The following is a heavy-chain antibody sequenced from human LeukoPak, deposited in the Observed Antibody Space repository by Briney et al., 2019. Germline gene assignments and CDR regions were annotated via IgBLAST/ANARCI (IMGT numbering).Heavy chain of an antibody. V-gene: IGHV3-23*01. D-gene: IGHD6-13*01. J-gene: IGHJ4*02. CDR1: GFTFSSYA. CDR3: AKDIRERGLRIAAAGSPLDY. CDR2: ISWDGGST. Sequence: GGSLRLSCAASGFTFSSYAMSWVRQAPGKGLEWVSLISWDGGSTYYADSVKGRFTISRDNSKNTLYLQMNSLRAEDTAVYYCAKDIRERGLRIAAAGSPLDYWGQGTLVTVSS.